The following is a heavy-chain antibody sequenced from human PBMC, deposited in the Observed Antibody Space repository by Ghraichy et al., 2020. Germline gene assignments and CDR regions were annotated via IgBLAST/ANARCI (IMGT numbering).Heavy chain of an antibody. CDR2: IYYSGST. D-gene: IGHD6-19*01. CDR3: ARDRRVAGPWDYWYFDL. CDR1: GGSISSYY. J-gene: IGHJ2*01. Sequence: SETLSLTCTVSGGSISSYYWSWIRQPPGKGLEWIGYIYYSGSTNYNPSLKSRVTISVDTSKNQFSLKLSSVTAADTAVYYCARDRRVAGPWDYWYFDLWGRGTLVTVSS. V-gene: IGHV4-59*01.